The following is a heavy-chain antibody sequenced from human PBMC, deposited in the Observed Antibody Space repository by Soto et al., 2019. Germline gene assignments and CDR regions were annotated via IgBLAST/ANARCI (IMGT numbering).Heavy chain of an antibody. CDR3: ARDQPSLFSPAYFDY. J-gene: IGHJ4*02. CDR1: GGSIRSSNW. Sequence: SETLALTCAVSGGSIRSSNWWSWVRQPPGEGLEWIGEIYHSGSTNYNPSLKSRVTISVDKSKNQFSLKLSSVTAADTAVYYCARDQPSLFSPAYFDYWAREPWSPSPQ. CDR2: IYHSGST. D-gene: IGHD2-21*01. V-gene: IGHV4-4*02.